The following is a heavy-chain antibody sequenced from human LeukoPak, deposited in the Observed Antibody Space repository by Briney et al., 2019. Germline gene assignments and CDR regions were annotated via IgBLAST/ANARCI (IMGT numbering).Heavy chain of an antibody. J-gene: IGHJ6*03. V-gene: IGHV1-2*02. Sequence: ASVKVFCKASGGTFSSYAIRWVRQAPGQGLEWMGYIGPHSSATSSTQEFQGRVTMTRDTSMSTAYMELTRLTSDDTAVYYCAREPGGARGYSYGYGYYYYMDVWGKGTTVTVSS. D-gene: IGHD5-18*01. CDR3: AREPGGARGYSYGYGYYYYMDV. CDR2: IGPHSSAT. CDR1: GGTFSSYA.